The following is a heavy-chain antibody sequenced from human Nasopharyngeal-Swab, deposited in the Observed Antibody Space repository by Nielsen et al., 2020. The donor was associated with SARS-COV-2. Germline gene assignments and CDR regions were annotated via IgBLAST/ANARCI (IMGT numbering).Heavy chain of an antibody. CDR1: GYTFTSYD. CDR3: ARGRRGRDSSGCNP. D-gene: IGHD3-22*01. V-gene: IGHV1-8*01. J-gene: IGHJ5*02. Sequence: AAVKVSCKASGYTFTSYDINWVRQDTGQGLEWMGWMNPNSGNTGYAQSFQGRVTMTRNTSNSTAYMELSSLRSDDTAVYYCARGRRGRDSSGCNPWGQGTLVTVSS. CDR2: MNPNSGNT.